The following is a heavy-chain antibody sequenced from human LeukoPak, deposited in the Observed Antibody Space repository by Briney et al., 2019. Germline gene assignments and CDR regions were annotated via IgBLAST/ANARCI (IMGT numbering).Heavy chain of an antibody. Sequence: PGGSLRLSCAASGFTFSSRAMSWVRQAPGKGLEWVSAIGGSGGTTYYADSVKGRFTISRDNSKNTLYLQMNSLRAEDTAVYYCAKDRSDWNNASDYWGQGTLVTVSS. V-gene: IGHV3-23*01. CDR1: GFTFSSRA. J-gene: IGHJ4*02. D-gene: IGHD1/OR15-1a*01. CDR2: IGGSGGTT. CDR3: AKDRSDWNNASDY.